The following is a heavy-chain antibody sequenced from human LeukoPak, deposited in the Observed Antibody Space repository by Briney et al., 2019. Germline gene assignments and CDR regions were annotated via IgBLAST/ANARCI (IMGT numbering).Heavy chain of an antibody. CDR3: ARYPLGAPPVPDFDY. CDR2: XXXYNGXT. Sequence: GASVXVSCKASXXTXXXXXXXXXXXXXGXGXXWXXXXXXYNGXTNYXQKLQGRVTXTXDTSTSTAYMELRSLRSDDTAVXYCARYPLGAPPVPDFDYWGQGTLVTVSS. CDR1: XXTXXXXX. D-gene: IGHD1-26*01. V-gene: IGHV1-18*01. J-gene: IGHJ4*02.